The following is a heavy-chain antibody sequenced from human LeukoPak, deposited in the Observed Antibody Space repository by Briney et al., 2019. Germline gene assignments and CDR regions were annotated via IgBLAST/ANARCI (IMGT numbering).Heavy chain of an antibody. CDR1: GDSFSSSGFY. CDR3: AREDADTVRVGFFEN. D-gene: IGHD5-18*01. Sequence: SETLSLTCTVSGDSFSSSGFYWAWIRQSPEKGLEWIGSISYRGNTWYNPSLKSRLTVSVDTSKKQLSLNLRSMTAADTAVYYCAREDADTVRVGFFENWSQGTLVTVSS. J-gene: IGHJ4*02. CDR2: ISYRGNT. V-gene: IGHV4-39*07.